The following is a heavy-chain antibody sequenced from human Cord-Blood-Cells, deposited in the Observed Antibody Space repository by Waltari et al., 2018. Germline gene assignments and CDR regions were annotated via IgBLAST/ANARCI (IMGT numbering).Heavy chain of an antibody. J-gene: IGHJ3*02. V-gene: IGHV3-21*05. CDR3: ARGLGIPDAFDI. CDR1: GFTFSSYS. CDR2: MSSSSSYI. Sequence: EVQLVESGGGLVKPGGSLRLSCAAFGFTFSSYSLNWVRLAPGRWLKWLAYMSSSSSYIYYADEIEGRVTIYRDNAKNSLYLQMNSLRAEDTAVYYCARGLGIPDAFDIWGQGTMVTVSS. D-gene: IGHD1-26*01.